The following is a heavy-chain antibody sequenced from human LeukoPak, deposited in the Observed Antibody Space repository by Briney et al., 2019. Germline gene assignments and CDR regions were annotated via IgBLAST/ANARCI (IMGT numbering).Heavy chain of an antibody. D-gene: IGHD6-13*01. CDR1: GYTFANYG. J-gene: IGHJ1*01. V-gene: IGHV1-18*01. CDR3: ARIGISARGTNFHH. CDR2: ISANNGNR. Sequence: ASVKVSCKASGYTFANYGISWVRQAPGQGLEWMGWISANNGNRNYALKLQDRVSMTTDTSTSTAYMELRSLRSDDTALYYCARIGISARGTNFHHWGQGTLVTVSS.